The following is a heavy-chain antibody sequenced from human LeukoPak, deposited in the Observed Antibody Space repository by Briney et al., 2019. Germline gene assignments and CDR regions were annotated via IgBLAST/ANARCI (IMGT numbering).Heavy chain of an antibody. J-gene: IGHJ4*02. CDR1: GFTFSSYA. CDR2: IKSKTDGGTT. D-gene: IGHD6-19*01. V-gene: IGHV3-15*01. CDR3: TTEVVGWYAY. Sequence: GGSLRLSCAASGFTFSSYAMSWVRQAPGKGLEWVGRIKSKTDGGTTDYAAPVKGRFTISRDDSKNTLYLQMNSLKTEDTAVYYCTTEVVGWYAYWGQETLVTVSS.